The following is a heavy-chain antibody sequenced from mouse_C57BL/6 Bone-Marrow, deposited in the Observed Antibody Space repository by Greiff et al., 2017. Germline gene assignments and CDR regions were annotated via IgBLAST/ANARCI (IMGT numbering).Heavy chain of an antibody. CDR1: GFTFSSYA. Sequence: EVQVVESGEGLVKPGGSLKLSCAASGFTFSSYAMSWVRQTPEKRLEWVAYISSGGDYIYYADTVKGRFTISRDNARNTLYLQMSSLKSEDTAMYYCTSLNYYGSLYWGQGTLVTVSA. V-gene: IGHV5-9-1*02. CDR3: TSLNYYGSLY. J-gene: IGHJ3*01. D-gene: IGHD1-1*01. CDR2: ISSGGDYI.